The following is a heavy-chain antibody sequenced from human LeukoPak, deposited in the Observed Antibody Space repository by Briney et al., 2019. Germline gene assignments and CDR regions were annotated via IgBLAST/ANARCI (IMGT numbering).Heavy chain of an antibody. Sequence: GGSLRLSCAASGFTFSSSAMSWVRQAPGKGLEWVSAISASGGSTDYADSVKGRFTISRDNSKNTLYLQMNRLRAEDTAEYYCAKGSGTFYYWGEGTLVTVSS. V-gene: IGHV3-23*01. CDR2: ISASGGST. J-gene: IGHJ4*02. CDR1: GFTFSSSA. CDR3: AKGSGTFYY.